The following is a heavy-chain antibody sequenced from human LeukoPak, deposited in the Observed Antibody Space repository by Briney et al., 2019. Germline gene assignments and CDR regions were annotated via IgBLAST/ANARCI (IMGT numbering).Heavy chain of an antibody. D-gene: IGHD3-10*01. CDR2: IYYTGST. CDR1: GGSISSSNYY. Sequence: SETLSLTCTVSGGSISSSNYYWGWIRQPPGKGLEWIGSIYYTGSTYYNPSLKSRVAISVDTSKNQFSLKLSSVTAADTAVYYCARLLWFGQTSWYFDLWGRGTLVTVSS. J-gene: IGHJ2*01. CDR3: ARLLWFGQTSWYFDL. V-gene: IGHV4-39*07.